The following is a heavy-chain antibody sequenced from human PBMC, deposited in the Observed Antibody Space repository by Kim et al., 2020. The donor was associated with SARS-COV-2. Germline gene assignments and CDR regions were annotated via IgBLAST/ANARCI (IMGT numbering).Heavy chain of an antibody. CDR2: TA. V-gene: IGHV1-69*01. J-gene: IGHJ4*02. Sequence: TANYAKKFQGGVTITADESTSTAYMELSSLRSEDTAVYYCARVGYSAFDYWGQGTLVTVSS. CDR3: ARVGYSAFDY. D-gene: IGHD6-13*01.